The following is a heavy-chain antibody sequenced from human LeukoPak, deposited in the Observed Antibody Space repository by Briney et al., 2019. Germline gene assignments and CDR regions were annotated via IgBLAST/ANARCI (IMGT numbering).Heavy chain of an antibody. J-gene: IGHJ4*02. Sequence: QPGGSLRLSCAASGFTFSSYWMHWVRQAPRKGLVWVSRINSDGSSTSYADSVKGRFTISRDNAKNTLYLQMNSLRAEDTAVYYCARGLWYPSDYWGQGTLVTVSS. CDR3: ARGLWYPSDY. CDR2: INSDGSST. V-gene: IGHV3-74*01. CDR1: GFTFSSYW. D-gene: IGHD6-13*01.